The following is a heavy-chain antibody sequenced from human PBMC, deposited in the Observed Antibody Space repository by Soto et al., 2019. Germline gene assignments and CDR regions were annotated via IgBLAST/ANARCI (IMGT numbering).Heavy chain of an antibody. V-gene: IGHV1-69*01. J-gene: IGHJ4*02. CDR1: GGTISSYS. Sequence: GASVEACCEDSGGTISSYSMRWVRQDPGQGLEWMGGIIPIFGTANYAQKFQGRVTITADESTSTAYMELSSLRSEDTAVYYCAYSSGWDKSDYWGQGTLVTVSS. CDR2: IIPIFGTA. D-gene: IGHD6-19*01. CDR3: AYSSGWDKSDY.